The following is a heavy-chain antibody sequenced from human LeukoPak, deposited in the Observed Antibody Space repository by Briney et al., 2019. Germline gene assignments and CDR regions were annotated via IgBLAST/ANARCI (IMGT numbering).Heavy chain of an antibody. D-gene: IGHD7-27*01. CDR2: IITAGDT. V-gene: IGHV3-13*04. J-gene: IGHJ4*02. CDR3: ARSGTNYLGGFDY. CDR1: GFTFSSYD. Sequence: PGGSLRLSCAASGFTFSSYDMHWVRRTTGKGLEWVSVIITAGDTFYAGSVKGRFTISRENAKNSLYLQMNNLRVDDTAVYYCARSGTNYLGGFDYWGQGVLVTVSS.